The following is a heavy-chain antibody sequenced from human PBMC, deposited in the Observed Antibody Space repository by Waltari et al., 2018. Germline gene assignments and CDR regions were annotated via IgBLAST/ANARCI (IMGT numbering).Heavy chain of an antibody. CDR1: GFSFSNSA. Sequence: QAQLVESGGGVVQPGRSLRLSCAASGFSFSNSAMHWVRQAPGKGLEWVAVISYDGGNKYYEDSVKGRFTISRDNSRDTVFLQMSSVRPEDTAVYYCVKGEWFAFDIWGQGTLVTVSS. V-gene: IGHV3-30*18. J-gene: IGHJ3*02. D-gene: IGHD2-8*01. CDR2: ISYDGGNK. CDR3: VKGEWFAFDI.